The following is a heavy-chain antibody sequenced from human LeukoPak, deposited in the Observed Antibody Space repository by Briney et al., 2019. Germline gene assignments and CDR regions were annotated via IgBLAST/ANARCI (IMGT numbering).Heavy chain of an antibody. CDR3: ARDLWDPRWPGLGAFDI. CDR2: ISSSGSTI. D-gene: IGHD4-23*01. Sequence: PGGSLRLSCAASGFTFSSYEMNWVRQAPGKGLEWVSYISSSGSTIYYADSVKGRFTISRDNAKNSLYLQMNSLRAEDTAVYYCARDLWDPRWPGLGAFDIWGQGTMVTVSS. CDR1: GFTFSSYE. J-gene: IGHJ3*02. V-gene: IGHV3-48*03.